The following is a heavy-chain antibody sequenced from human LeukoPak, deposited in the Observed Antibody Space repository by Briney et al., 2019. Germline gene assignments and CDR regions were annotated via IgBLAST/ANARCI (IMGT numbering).Heavy chain of an antibody. Sequence: SVKVSCKASGGTFSSYAISWVRQAPGQGLGWMGGIIPIFGTANYAQKFQGRVTITADESTSTAYMELSSLRSEDTAVYYCAGGLSAQRYSYDSSGYSYYFDYWGQGTLVTVSS. J-gene: IGHJ4*02. CDR1: GGTFSSYA. D-gene: IGHD3-22*01. CDR2: IIPIFGTA. V-gene: IGHV1-69*13. CDR3: AGGLSAQRYSYDSSGYSYYFDY.